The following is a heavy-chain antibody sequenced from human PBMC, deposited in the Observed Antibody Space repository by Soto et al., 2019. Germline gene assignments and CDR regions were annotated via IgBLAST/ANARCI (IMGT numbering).Heavy chain of an antibody. V-gene: IGHV4-31*03. D-gene: IGHD6-13*01. CDR2: IYYSGST. CDR1: GGSISSGGYY. CDR3: ARDRAGALYFDY. J-gene: IGHJ4*02. Sequence: QVQLQESGPGLVKPSQTLSLTCTVSGGSISSGGYYWSWIRQHPGKGLEWIGYIYYSGSTYYNPSLKVRXSIXVXTSKNQFSLKLSSVTAADTAVYYCARDRAGALYFDYWGQGTLVTVSS.